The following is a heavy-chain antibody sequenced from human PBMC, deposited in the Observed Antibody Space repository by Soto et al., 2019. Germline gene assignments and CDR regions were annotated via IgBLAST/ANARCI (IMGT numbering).Heavy chain of an antibody. CDR1: GGSISSSSYY. J-gene: IGHJ4*02. D-gene: IGHD6-19*01. V-gene: IGHV4-39*01. CDR3: ARLQWLVLGAFDY. Sequence: PSETLSLTCTVSGGSISSSSYYWGWIRQPPGKGLEWIGSIYYSGSTYYNPSLKSRVTISVDTSKNQFSLKLSSVTAADTAVYYCARLQWLVLGAFDYWGQGTLVTVSS. CDR2: IYYSGST.